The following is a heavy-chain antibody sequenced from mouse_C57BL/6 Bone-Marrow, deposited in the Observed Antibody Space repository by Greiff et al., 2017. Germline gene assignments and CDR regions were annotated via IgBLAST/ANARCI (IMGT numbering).Heavy chain of an antibody. J-gene: IGHJ2*01. CDR3: ARGEFYDGNYDLFDY. D-gene: IGHD2-1*01. CDR2: IDPSDSNT. CDR1: GYTFTSYW. Sequence: QVQLQQPGAELVKPGASVKLSCKASGYTFTSYWMQWVKQRPGQGLEWIGEIDPSDSNTNYNQKFKGKATLTVDTSSSTAYMQLSSLTSEDSAVYYCARGEFYDGNYDLFDYGGQGTTLTVSS. V-gene: IGHV1-50*01.